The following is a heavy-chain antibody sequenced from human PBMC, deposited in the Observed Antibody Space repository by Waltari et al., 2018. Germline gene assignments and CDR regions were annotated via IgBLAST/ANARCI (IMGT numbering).Heavy chain of an antibody. J-gene: IGHJ4*02. D-gene: IGHD2-15*01. CDR1: GYTFSNYW. V-gene: IGHV5-51*01. Sequence: EVQLVQAGAEVKKLGESPKFFCKGSGYTFSNYWIVWVRQMPGKGLEWMGIIYPGASETRHSPSFQGQVTISADKSFNTAYLQWSSLKASDTAMYYCARHVGGYCSGGNCYADFWGQGTLVTVSS. CDR2: IYPGASET. CDR3: ARHVGGYCSGGNCYADF.